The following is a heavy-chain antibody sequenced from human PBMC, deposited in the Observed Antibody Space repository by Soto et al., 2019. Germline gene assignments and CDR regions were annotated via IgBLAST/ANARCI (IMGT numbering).Heavy chain of an antibody. Sequence: SETLSLTCAVSGYSISSGYYWGCIRQPPGKGLEWVGSIHYTGYTYYNLSLKSRATMSVDTSNNQFSLRLGSVTAADTAVYYCTRLPESLEFVDFWGQGTLVTVSS. V-gene: IGHV4-38-2*01. CDR1: GYSISSGYY. J-gene: IGHJ4*02. D-gene: IGHD1-1*01. CDR2: IHYTGYT. CDR3: TRLPESLEFVDF.